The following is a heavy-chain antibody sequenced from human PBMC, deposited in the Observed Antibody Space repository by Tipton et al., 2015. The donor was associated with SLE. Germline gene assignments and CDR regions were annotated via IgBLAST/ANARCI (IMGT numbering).Heavy chain of an antibody. J-gene: IGHJ5*02. CDR2: IYYSGST. V-gene: IGHV4-39*07. Sequence: GLVKPSETLSLTCSVSGGSISSRSYYWGWIRQPPGMGLEWIGSIYYSGSTFHNPSLKSRLPISVDTSKNQFSLKLSSVTAADTAVYYCARDDFWSGREWFDPWGQGTLVSVSS. D-gene: IGHD3-3*01. CDR3: ARDDFWSGREWFDP. CDR1: GGSISSRSYY.